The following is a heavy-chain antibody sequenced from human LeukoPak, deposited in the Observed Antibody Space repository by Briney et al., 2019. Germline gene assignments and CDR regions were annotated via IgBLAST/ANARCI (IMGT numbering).Heavy chain of an antibody. CDR3: ARARGSWY. D-gene: IGHD6-13*01. CDR1: GFTFSNYE. J-gene: IGHJ4*02. Sequence: GGSLRLSCAASGFTFSNYEMNWVRQAPGKGLEWVSYISSSGSTIYYADSVKGRFTISRDNAKNSLDLQMSNLRAEDTAVYHCARARGSWYWGQGTLVTVSS. CDR2: ISSSGSTI. V-gene: IGHV3-48*03.